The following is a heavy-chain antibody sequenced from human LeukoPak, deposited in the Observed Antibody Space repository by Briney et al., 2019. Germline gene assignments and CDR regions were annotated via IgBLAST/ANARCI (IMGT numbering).Heavy chain of an antibody. CDR1: GYTFTSYY. CDR3: ARDPITMIVVVPDAFDI. D-gene: IGHD3-22*01. J-gene: IGHJ3*02. CDR2: INPSCGST. Sequence: GASVKVSCKASGYTFTSYYMHWVRQAPGQGVEWMGIINPSCGSTSYAQKFQGRVTMTRDTSTSTVYMELSSLRSEDTAVYYCARDPITMIVVVPDAFDIWGQGTMVTVSS. V-gene: IGHV1-46*01.